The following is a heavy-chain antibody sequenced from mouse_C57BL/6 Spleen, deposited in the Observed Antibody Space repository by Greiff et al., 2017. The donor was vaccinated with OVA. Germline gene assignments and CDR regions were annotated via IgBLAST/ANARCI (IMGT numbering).Heavy chain of an antibody. CDR3: ARDHYGSSYDYAMDY. D-gene: IGHD1-1*01. CDR2: INPNNGGT. Sequence: EVQLQQSGPELVKPGASVKISCKASGYTFTDYYMNWVKQSHGKSLEWIGDINPNNGGTSYNQKFKGKATLTVDKSSSTAYMELRRLTSEDSAVYYCARDHYGSSYDYAMDYWGQGTSVTVSS. CDR1: GYTFTDYY. J-gene: IGHJ4*01. V-gene: IGHV1-26*01.